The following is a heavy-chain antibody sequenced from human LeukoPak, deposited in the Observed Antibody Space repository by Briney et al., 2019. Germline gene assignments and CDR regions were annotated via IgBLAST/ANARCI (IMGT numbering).Heavy chain of an antibody. CDR2: IYYSGST. D-gene: IGHD6-19*01. J-gene: IGHJ4*02. V-gene: IGHV4-38-2*02. Sequence: SSETLSLTCTVSGYSISSGYYWGWIRQPPGKGLEWIGYIYYSGSTNYNPSLKSRVTISVDTSKNQFSLKLSSVTAADTAVYYCARQGSSGPPVWGQGTLVTVSS. CDR3: ARQGSSGPPV. CDR1: GYSISSGYY.